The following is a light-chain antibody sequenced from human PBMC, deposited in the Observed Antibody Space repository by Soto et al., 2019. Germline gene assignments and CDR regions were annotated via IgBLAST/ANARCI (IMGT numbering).Light chain of an antibody. V-gene: IGLV2-23*02. CDR1: STDVGSYNV. CDR2: EVT. J-gene: IGLJ1*01. Sequence: QSVLAQPASVSGSPGQSITISCTGTSTDVGSYNVVSWYQQHPGKAPKLMIYEVTKRPSGVSNRFSGSKSGNTASLTISGLQPEDEADYYCCAYAGDSIYVFGTGTKLTVL. CDR3: CAYAGDSIYV.